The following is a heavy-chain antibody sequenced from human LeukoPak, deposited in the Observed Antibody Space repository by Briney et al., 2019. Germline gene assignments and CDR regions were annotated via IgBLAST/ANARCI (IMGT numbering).Heavy chain of an antibody. CDR2: ISSSGSSI. D-gene: IGHD6-13*01. J-gene: IGHJ4*02. CDR1: GFTFSKYA. V-gene: IGHV3-21*01. Sequence: GGSLRLSCAASGFTFSKYAMSWVRQAPGKGLEWVSSISSSGSSIYYADSVKGRFTISRDNAKNSLYLQMNSLRAEDTAVYYCARGTAAAKIDYWGQGTLVTVSS. CDR3: ARGTAAAKIDY.